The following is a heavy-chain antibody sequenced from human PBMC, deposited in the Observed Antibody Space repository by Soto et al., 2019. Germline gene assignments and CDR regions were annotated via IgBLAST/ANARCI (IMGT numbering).Heavy chain of an antibody. D-gene: IGHD1-26*01. V-gene: IGHV3-23*01. CDR1: GFTFSSYA. Sequence: EVQLLESGGGLVQPGGSLRLSCAASGFTFSSYAMSWGRQAPGKGLEWVSAISGSGGSTYYADSVKGRFTISRDNSKNTLYLQMNSLRAEDTAVYYCAKALLARIVGATTPDYWGQGTLVTVSS. CDR2: ISGSGGST. J-gene: IGHJ4*02. CDR3: AKALLARIVGATTPDY.